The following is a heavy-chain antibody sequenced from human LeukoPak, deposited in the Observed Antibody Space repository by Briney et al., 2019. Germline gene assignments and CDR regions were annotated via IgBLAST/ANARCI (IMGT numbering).Heavy chain of an antibody. CDR2: IHSSGST. Sequence: PSETLSLTRTVSGGSITNYYWSWIRQPAGKGLEWIGRIHSSGSTNYNPSLRSRVIMSVDTSKNQLFLSLTSVTAADTALYYCARGIATITQDSFDIWGLGTMVTVSS. V-gene: IGHV4-4*07. D-gene: IGHD2-21*01. CDR1: GGSITNYY. CDR3: ARGIATITQDSFDI. J-gene: IGHJ3*02.